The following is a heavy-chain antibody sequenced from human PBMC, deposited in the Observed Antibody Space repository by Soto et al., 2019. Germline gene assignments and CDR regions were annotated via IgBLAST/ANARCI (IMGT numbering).Heavy chain of an antibody. Sequence: QVQLVQSGAEVKKPGSSVKVSCKASGGTFSSYAISWVRQAPGQGLEWMGGIIPIFGTANYAEKFQDRITITADESTSTAYMELSSLRSEDTAMYYCATGGGGNSFQHWGQGTLVTVSS. J-gene: IGHJ1*01. CDR1: GGTFSSYA. D-gene: IGHD2-21*01. CDR3: ATGGGGNSFQH. CDR2: IIPIFGTA. V-gene: IGHV1-69*19.